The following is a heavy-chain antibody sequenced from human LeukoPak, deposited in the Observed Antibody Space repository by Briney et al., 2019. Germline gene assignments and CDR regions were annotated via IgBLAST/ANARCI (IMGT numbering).Heavy chain of an antibody. J-gene: IGHJ4*02. CDR3: ARCVLGYSYGMRHSATTLNYFDY. CDR2: INHSGST. V-gene: IGHV4-34*01. CDR1: GGSFSGYY. D-gene: IGHD5-18*01. Sequence: SETLSLTCAVSGGSFSGYYWSWIRQPPGKGLEWIGEINHSGSTNYNPSLKSRVTISVDTSKNQFSLKLSSVTAADTVVYYSARCVLGYSYGMRHSATTLNYFDYWGQGTLVTVSS.